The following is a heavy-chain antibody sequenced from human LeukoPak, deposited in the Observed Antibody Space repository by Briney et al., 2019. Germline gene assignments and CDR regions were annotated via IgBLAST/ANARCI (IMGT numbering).Heavy chain of an antibody. CDR2: IYYSGST. Sequence: SETLSLTRPVTRGTLSQYLLGSLRQPPGKGPAGIGHIYYSGSTNYNPSLKSRVTISVDTSKNQFSLKLSSVTAADTAVYYCARAEGVYFDLWGRGTLVTVSS. CDR3: ARAEGVYFDL. J-gene: IGHJ2*01. CDR1: RGTLSQYL. V-gene: IGHV4-59*01.